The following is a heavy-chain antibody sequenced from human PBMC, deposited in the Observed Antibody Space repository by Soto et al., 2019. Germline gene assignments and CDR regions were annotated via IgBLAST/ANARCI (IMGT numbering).Heavy chain of an antibody. CDR1: GFTFSDHY. J-gene: IGHJ4*02. Sequence: EVQLVESGGGLVQPGGSLRLSCVGSGFTFSDHYIDWVRQAPGKGLEWGGRIRKQANIYTTHYAASVKGRFTISRDDPKDSLFLQMNSLKTVFTAVYFCARSGSSTSCYDYWGQGTLVTVSS. CDR2: IRKQANIYTT. D-gene: IGHD2-2*01. CDR3: ARSGSSTSCYDY. V-gene: IGHV3-72*01.